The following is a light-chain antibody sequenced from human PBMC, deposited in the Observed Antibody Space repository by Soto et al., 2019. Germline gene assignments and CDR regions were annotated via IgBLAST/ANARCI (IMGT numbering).Light chain of an antibody. V-gene: IGKV1-39*01. CDR1: QSISSY. CDR2: AAS. CDR3: QPYHIYSGT. J-gene: IGKJ1*01. Sequence: DIQMTKSPSSLSASGGDRVNITCRASQSISSYLNWYQQKPGKAPKLMIYAASSLQSGVPSRFSGSGSGTEFTLTINSLQPDDFATYYCQPYHIYSGTVGPVTKVDIK.